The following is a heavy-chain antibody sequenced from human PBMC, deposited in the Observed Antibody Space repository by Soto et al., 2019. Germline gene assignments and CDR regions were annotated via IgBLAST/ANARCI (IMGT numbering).Heavy chain of an antibody. V-gene: IGHV3-23*01. CDR1: GFTFSSYA. J-gene: IGHJ4*02. CDR2: ISGSGGST. Sequence: GGSLRLSCAASGFTFSSYAMSWVRQAPGKGLEWVSAISGSGGSTYYADSVKGRFTISRDNSKNTLYLQMNSLRAEDTAVYYCATIVLLWFGELSPRADYWGQGTLVTVSS. CDR3: ATIVLLWFGELSPRADY. D-gene: IGHD3-10*01.